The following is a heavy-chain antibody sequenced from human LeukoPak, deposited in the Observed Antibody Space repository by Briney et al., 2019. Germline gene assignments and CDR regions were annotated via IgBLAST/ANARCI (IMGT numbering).Heavy chain of an antibody. CDR3: ARDSGDYIIDY. J-gene: IGHJ4*02. CDR2: IYSGGNT. Sequence: GRSLRLSCAASGFIVSSNYMSWVRQAPGKGLEWVSVIYSGGNTYYADSVKGRFTISRDNSKNTLYLQMNSLRVDDTAVYYCARDSGDYIIDYWGQGTLVTVSS. D-gene: IGHD4-17*01. CDR1: GFIVSSNY. V-gene: IGHV3-53*01.